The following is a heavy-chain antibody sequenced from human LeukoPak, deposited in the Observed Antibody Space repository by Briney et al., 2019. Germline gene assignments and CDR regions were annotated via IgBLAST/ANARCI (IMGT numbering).Heavy chain of an antibody. CDR1: GGTFISYA. CDR3: ASGGRFLEWLFDY. Sequence: ASXXVSCKASGGTFISYAISWVRQARGQGLEWMGGIIPIFGTANYAQKFQGRLTIPTDESTSTAYMELSSLRSEDTAVYYCASGGRFLEWLFDYWGQGTLVTVSS. J-gene: IGHJ4*02. CDR2: IIPIFGTA. D-gene: IGHD3-3*01. V-gene: IGHV1-69*05.